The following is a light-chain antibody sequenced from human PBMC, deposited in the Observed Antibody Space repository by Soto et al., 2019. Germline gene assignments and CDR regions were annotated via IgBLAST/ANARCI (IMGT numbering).Light chain of an antibody. CDR1: QILVYSDGNTY. CDR3: QQYYSYPWT. Sequence: DVVMTQCPLSLPVTLGEPASISGSSIQILVYSDGNTYLKWFQQRPGQSPRRLIYRVSNRDSGVPSRFSGSGSGTDFTLTISCLQSEDFATYYCQQYYSYPWTFGQGTKVDI. CDR2: RVS. J-gene: IGKJ1*01. V-gene: IGKV2-30*01.